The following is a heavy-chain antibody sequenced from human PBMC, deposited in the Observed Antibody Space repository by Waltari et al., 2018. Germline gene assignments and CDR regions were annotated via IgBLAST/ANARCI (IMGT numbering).Heavy chain of an antibody. CDR3: ARLRAWFDP. Sequence: EVQLVESGGGLVKPGGSLRLSWAASGFTFSSYSLTWVLQAPGKGLEWVSSISSVSSYIYYADSVKVRFTISRDNAKNSLYLQINSLRAEDTAVYYCARLRAWFDPWGQGTLVTVSS. CDR2: ISSVSSYI. J-gene: IGHJ5*02. D-gene: IGHD3-16*01. CDR1: GFTFSSYS. V-gene: IGHV3-21*01.